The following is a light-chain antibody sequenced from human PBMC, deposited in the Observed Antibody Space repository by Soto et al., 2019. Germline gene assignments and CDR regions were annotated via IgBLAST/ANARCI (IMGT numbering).Light chain of an antibody. Sequence: ESVLTQSPGTLSFSPGQRATLSFRASQSVSSNYLAWYQQKPGQAPRLLIYDASNRATGIPARFSGSGSGTDFTLTISRLEPEDFAVYYCQQRSNWPRTWTFGQGTKVDIK. CDR3: QQRSNWPRTWT. CDR2: DAS. V-gene: IGKV3D-20*02. CDR1: QSVSSNY. J-gene: IGKJ1*01.